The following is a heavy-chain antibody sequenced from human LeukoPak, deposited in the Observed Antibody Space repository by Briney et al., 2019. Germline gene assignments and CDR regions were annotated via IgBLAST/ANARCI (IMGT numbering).Heavy chain of an antibody. CDR3: ARVRAGVYFDF. V-gene: IGHV3-48*02. CDR1: GFTFSSFS. D-gene: IGHD2-8*01. J-gene: IGHJ4*02. Sequence: GGSLRLSCAASGFTFSSFSMTWVRQAPGKGLEWVSYISSSGTTIYYADSVKGRFTISRDNAKNSLYLHMTSLRDEDTAVYYCARVRAGVYFDFWGQGTLVTVSS. CDR2: ISSSGTTI.